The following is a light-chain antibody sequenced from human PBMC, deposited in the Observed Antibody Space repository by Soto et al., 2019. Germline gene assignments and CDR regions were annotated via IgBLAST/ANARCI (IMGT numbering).Light chain of an antibody. V-gene: IGKV3-20*01. CDR1: QSVSSSY. CDR3: HQYGSSPWT. Sequence: EIVWTQSPGTLSLSPGERATLSCRASQSVSSSYLAWYQQKPGQAPRLLLYVASSRATGIPDRFSGSGAGTDFTLTINRLETEDFAVYYCHQYGSSPWTFGQGTKVEIK. CDR2: VAS. J-gene: IGKJ1*01.